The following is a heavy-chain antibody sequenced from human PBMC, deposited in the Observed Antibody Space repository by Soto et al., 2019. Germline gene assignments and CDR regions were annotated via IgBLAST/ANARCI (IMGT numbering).Heavy chain of an antibody. CDR1: GFTFSSYG. D-gene: IGHD3-3*01. V-gene: IGHV3-33*01. CDR3: ARDRDNYDFWSGYYKDYYYYGMDV. CDR2: IWYDGSNK. Sequence: GGSLRLSCAASGFTFSSYGMHWVRQAPGKGLEWVAVIWYDGSNKYYADSVKGRFTISRDNSENTLYLQMNSLRAEDTAVYYCARDRDNYDFWSGYYKDYYYYGMDVWGQGTTVTVSS. J-gene: IGHJ6*02.